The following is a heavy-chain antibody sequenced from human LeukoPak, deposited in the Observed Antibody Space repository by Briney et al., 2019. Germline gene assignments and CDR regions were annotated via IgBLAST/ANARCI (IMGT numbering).Heavy chain of an antibody. D-gene: IGHD3-3*01. CDR1: GYTFTSYD. CDR2: MNPNSGNT. CDR3: ARGGYDFWSGWGAFDI. Sequence: ASVKVSCKASGYTFTSYDINRVRQATGQGLEWMGWMNPNSGNTGYAQKFQGRVTITRNTSISTAYMELSSLRSEDTAVYYCARGGYDFWSGWGAFDIWGQGTMVTVSS. V-gene: IGHV1-8*03. J-gene: IGHJ3*02.